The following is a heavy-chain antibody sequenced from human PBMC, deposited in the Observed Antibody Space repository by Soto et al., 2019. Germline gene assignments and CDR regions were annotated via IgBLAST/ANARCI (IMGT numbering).Heavy chain of an antibody. Sequence: EVQLVESGGGLVQPGGSLRLSCAASGFTFSDHNMDWVRQAPGKGLEWVGRARSRANSYTTEYAASVKGRFTISRDDSKHSLYRQMNSLKPENPAVYYCTQLNIFWGQGTLVTVPS. CDR1: GFTFSDHN. V-gene: IGHV3-72*01. CDR3: TQLNIF. J-gene: IGHJ4*02. CDR2: ARSRANSYTT.